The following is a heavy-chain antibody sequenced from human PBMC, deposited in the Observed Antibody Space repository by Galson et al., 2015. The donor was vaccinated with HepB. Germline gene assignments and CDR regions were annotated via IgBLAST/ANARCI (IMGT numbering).Heavy chain of an antibody. D-gene: IGHD6-13*01. V-gene: IGHV1-18*01. CDR3: ARSGTAAGFLGH. CDR1: GYTFTNYN. CDR2: ISAYNGNA. J-gene: IGHJ4*02. Sequence: SVKVSCKASGYTFTNYNMNWVRQAPGQGLQWMGRISAYNGNANYAPKFQGRVTMTTDTSTSTAYMELRNLRFDDTAIYYCARSGTAAGFLGHWGQGTPVTVSS.